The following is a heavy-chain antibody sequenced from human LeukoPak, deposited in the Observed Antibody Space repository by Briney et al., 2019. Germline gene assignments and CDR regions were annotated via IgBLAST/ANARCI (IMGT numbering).Heavy chain of an antibody. D-gene: IGHD2-15*01. V-gene: IGHV3-11*01. J-gene: IGHJ4*02. Sequence: GGSLRLSCAASGFTFSDYYMSWIRQAPGKGLEWVSYISSSGSTIYYADSVKGRFTISRDSAKNSLYLQMNSLRAEDTAVYYCARTVVVVAAVDYWGQGTLVTVSS. CDR1: GFTFSDYY. CDR3: ARTVVVVAAVDY. CDR2: ISSSGSTI.